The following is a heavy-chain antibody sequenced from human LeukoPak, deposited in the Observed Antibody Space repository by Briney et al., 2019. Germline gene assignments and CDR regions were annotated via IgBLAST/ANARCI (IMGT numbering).Heavy chain of an antibody. J-gene: IGHJ4*02. CDR3: ARVSSSGSVY. CDR1: GFTFSSSW. D-gene: IGHD6-6*01. V-gene: IGHV3-74*01. Sequence: GGSLRLSCAASGFTFSSSWMHWVRQAAGKGLVRVSRINNDGSSTGYADSVKGRFTISRDNAKNTLYLQMNSLRAEDTAVYYCARVSSSGSVYWGQGALVTVSS. CDR2: INNDGSST.